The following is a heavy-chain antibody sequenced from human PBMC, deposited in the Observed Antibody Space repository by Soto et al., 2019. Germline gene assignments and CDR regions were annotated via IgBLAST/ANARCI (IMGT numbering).Heavy chain of an antibody. CDR3: ARDAPGGLPPLGYYYGMDV. V-gene: IGHV4-31*03. D-gene: IGHD4-17*01. J-gene: IGHJ6*02. CDR1: GGSISSGGYY. Sequence: QVQLQESGPGLVKPSQTLSLTCTVSGGSISSGGYYWSWIRQHPGKGLEWIGYIYYSGSTYYNPSLKSRVTTSVDTSKNQFSLKLSSVTAADTAVYYCARDAPGGLPPLGYYYGMDVWGQGTTVTVSS. CDR2: IYYSGST.